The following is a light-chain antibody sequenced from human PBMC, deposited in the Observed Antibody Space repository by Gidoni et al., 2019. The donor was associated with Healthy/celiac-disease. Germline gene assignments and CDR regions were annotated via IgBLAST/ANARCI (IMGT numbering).Light chain of an antibody. Sequence: EIVLTQSPVTLSLSPGERATLSCRASQSVSSSYLAWYQKKPGQAPRLLIYGASSRATGIPDRFSGSGSGTDFTLTNSRLEPEDFAVYYWQQYGSLPETFGQGTKVEIK. V-gene: IGKV3-20*01. J-gene: IGKJ1*01. CDR3: QQYGSLPET. CDR1: QSVSSSY. CDR2: GAS.